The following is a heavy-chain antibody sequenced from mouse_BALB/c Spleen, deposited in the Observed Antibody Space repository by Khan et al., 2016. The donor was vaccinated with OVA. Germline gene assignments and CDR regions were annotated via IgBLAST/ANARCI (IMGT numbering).Heavy chain of an antibody. CDR1: GYTFTSYY. V-gene: IGHV1S81*02. CDR3: KRRATYRATIWFAY. CDR2: INPSNGGT. J-gene: IGHJ3*01. Sequence: QVQLQQSGAELVKPGASVKLSCKASGYTFTSYYMYWLKQRPGQGLEWIGEINPSNGGTNFNEKFKSKATLTADKSSSTAYMQLSSLTSEDSAVLNCKRRATYRATIWFAYWGQGTLVTVSA. D-gene: IGHD3-1*01.